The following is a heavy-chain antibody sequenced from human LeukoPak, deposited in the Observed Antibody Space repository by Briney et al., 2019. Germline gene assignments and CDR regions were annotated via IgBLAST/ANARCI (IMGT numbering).Heavy chain of an antibody. J-gene: IGHJ4*02. Sequence: PGGSLRLSCAASGFTFSSYAMSWVRQAPGKGLEWVSTITISGATTYYADSVKGRFTISRDNSKNTLYLHMNSLRAEDTAVYYCAKTGQLDNWGQGTLVPVSS. V-gene: IGHV3-23*01. CDR2: ITISGATT. CDR1: GFTFSSYA. D-gene: IGHD5-18*01. CDR3: AKTGQLDN.